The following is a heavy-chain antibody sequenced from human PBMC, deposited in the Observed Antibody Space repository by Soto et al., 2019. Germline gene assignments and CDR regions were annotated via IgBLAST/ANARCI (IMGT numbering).Heavy chain of an antibody. J-gene: IGHJ4*01. CDR3: AMDDAARVVGECDY. D-gene: IGHD3-10*01. V-gene: IGHV3-15*01. Sequence: EVQLVDSGGGLVRPGGSLRLSCAASGFIFSPAWLAWVRQAPGKGLEWVALIKSKTSGETTHYAAPVKGRFTISSDDSKNMLFLEMASLKTGDRAVYYCAMDDAARVVGECDYWGDGNLVGVSS. CDR2: IKSKTSGETT. CDR1: GFIFSPAW.